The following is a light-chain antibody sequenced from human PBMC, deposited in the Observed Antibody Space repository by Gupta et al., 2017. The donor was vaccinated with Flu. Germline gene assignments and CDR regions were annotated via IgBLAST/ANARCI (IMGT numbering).Light chain of an antibody. CDR3: SSFTETNARV. V-gene: IGLV2-14*01. J-gene: IGLJ3*02. CDR1: SSDIGFDNY. Sequence: SIIISCTGTSSDIGFDNYISWYQQHPGKAPNLLIFEVNNRPSGISSRFSGSKSDNTASLTISGLQTEDEADYYCSSFTETNARVFGGGNKVTVL. CDR2: EVN.